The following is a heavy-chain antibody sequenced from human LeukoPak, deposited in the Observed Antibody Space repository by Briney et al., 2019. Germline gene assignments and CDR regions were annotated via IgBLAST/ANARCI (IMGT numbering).Heavy chain of an antibody. V-gene: IGHV1-69*04. D-gene: IGHD1-26*01. CDR1: GGTFSSYA. CDR3: ARDLDSGSYNWFDP. J-gene: IGHJ5*02. CDR2: IIPILGIA. Sequence: SVKVSCKASGGTFSSYAISWVRQAPGQGLEWMGRIIPILGIANYAQKFQGRVTITADNSTSTAYMELSSLRSEDTAVYYCARDLDSGSYNWFDPWGQGTLVTVSS.